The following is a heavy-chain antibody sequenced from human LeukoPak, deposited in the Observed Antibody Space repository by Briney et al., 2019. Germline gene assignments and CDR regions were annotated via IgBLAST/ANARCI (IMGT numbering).Heavy chain of an antibody. CDR1: GGSISSYY. V-gene: IGHV4-59*01. CDR3: ARSYYYDSSGYLIGY. J-gene: IGHJ4*02. D-gene: IGHD3-22*01. CDR2: IYYSGST. Sequence: PSETLSLACTISGGSISSYYWSWIRQPPGKGLEWIGYIYYSGSTNYNPSLKSRVTISVDTSKNQFSLKLSSVTAADTAVYYCARSYYYDSSGYLIGYWGQGTLVTVSS.